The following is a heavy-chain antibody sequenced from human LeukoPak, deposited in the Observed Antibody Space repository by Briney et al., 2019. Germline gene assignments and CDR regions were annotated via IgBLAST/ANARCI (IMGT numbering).Heavy chain of an antibody. V-gene: IGHV3-30*02. Sequence: GGSLRLSCAAAGFTFSSYGMHWVRQAPGKGLEGVAFIRYDGSNKYYADSVKGRFTISRDNSKNTLYPQMNSLSAEDTAVYYCAKTPGVYDYYYMDVWGQGTTVTVSS. CDR2: IRYDGSNK. J-gene: IGHJ6*03. CDR1: GFTFSSYG. D-gene: IGHD6-13*01. CDR3: AKTPGVYDYYYMDV.